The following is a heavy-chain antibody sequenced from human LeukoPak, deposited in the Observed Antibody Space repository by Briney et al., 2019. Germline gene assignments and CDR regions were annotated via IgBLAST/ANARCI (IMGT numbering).Heavy chain of an antibody. CDR3: AHPLAYCGGDCYGY. V-gene: IGHV4-59*01. CDR2: IHYSGST. J-gene: IGHJ4*02. Sequence: SETLSLTCTVSGGSMSSYYWSWLRQPPGKGLEWIGYIHYSGSTTYDPSLQSRVSISVDTSKNQFSLRLSSVTAADTAVYYCAHPLAYCGGDCYGYWGQGTLVTVSS. CDR1: GGSMSSYY. D-gene: IGHD2-21*01.